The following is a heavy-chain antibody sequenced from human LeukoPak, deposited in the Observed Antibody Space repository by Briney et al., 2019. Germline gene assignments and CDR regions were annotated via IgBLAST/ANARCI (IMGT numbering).Heavy chain of an antibody. J-gene: IGHJ5*02. D-gene: IGHD3-9*01. CDR2: INHSGST. CDR1: GGSFSGYY. CDR3: ARGRGFLTGYYRGSGNWFDT. V-gene: IGHV4-34*01. Sequence: SETLSLTCAVYGGSFSGYYWSWIRQPPGKGLEWIGEINHSGSTNYNPSFKSRVTISVDTSKNQFSLKLSSVTAADTAVYYCARGRGFLTGYYRGSGNWFDTWGQGTLVTVSS.